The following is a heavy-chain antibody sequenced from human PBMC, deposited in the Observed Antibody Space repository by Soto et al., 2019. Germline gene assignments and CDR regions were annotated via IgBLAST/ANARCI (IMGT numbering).Heavy chain of an antibody. CDR1: GFTFSTCW. Sequence: EVQLVESGGGLVQPGGSLRLSCAASGFTFSTCWMMWVRQAPGKGLEWVANINQDGSVRYYVDSVKGRFTISRDNAKNSLYLQMNSLRAEDTAVYYCVKDKRGSYWGQGTLVTVSS. CDR3: VKDKRGSY. V-gene: IGHV3-7*01. CDR2: INQDGSVR. J-gene: IGHJ4*02. D-gene: IGHD3-10*01.